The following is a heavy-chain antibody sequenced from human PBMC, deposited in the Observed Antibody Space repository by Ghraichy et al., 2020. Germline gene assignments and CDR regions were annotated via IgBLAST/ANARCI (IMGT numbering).Heavy chain of an antibody. Sequence: GGSLRLSCAASGFTFRRFWMHWVRQAPGKGLVWVSRINTDGSTTSYADSVKGRFTISRDNAKNTLDLQMNSLRVEDTAVYFCVREIDGYNSYWGQGTLVTVSS. J-gene: IGHJ4*02. D-gene: IGHD5-24*01. CDR3: VREIDGYNSY. V-gene: IGHV3-74*01. CDR2: INTDGSTT. CDR1: GFTFRRFW.